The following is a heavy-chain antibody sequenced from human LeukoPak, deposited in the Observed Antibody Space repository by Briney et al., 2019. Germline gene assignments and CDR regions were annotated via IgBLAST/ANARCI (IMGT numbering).Heavy chain of an antibody. CDR1: GYTFTGFH. CDR3: AKEGTGIDY. Sequence: ASVKVSCKASGYTFTGFHIHWVRQAPGQGLEWMGLINPNSGGTNYAQNFQGRVTMTRDTSISTAYMELIRLTSDDTAVYYCAKEGTGIDYWGRGTLVTVSS. J-gene: IGHJ4*02. V-gene: IGHV1-2*02. CDR2: INPNSGGT. D-gene: IGHD3/OR15-3a*01.